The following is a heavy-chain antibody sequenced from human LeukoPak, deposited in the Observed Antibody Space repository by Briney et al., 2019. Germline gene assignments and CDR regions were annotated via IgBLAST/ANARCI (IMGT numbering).Heavy chain of an antibody. CDR2: ISDSGGST. J-gene: IGHJ4*02. CDR3: AKRGVVIRVILVGFHKEAYYFDS. V-gene: IGHV3-23*01. D-gene: IGHD3-22*01. Sequence: EGSLRLSCAVSGITLSNYGMSWVRQAPGKGLEWVAGISDSGGSTNYADSVKGRFTISRDNPKNTLYLQMNSLRAEDTAVYFCAKRGVVIRVILVGFHKEAYYFDSWGQGALVTVSS. CDR1: GITLSNYG.